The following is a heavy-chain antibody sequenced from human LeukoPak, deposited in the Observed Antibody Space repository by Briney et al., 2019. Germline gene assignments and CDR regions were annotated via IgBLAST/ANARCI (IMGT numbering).Heavy chain of an antibody. Sequence: GASVAVSCKTSGYTFTIYNINWVRQAPGQGVEWMGWMNPNSGNTGYAQKFQGRVTFTRNTSISTAYMELSDLTSEDTAVYYCARADGSSSINYYYLDVWGKGTTVTVSS. CDR1: GYTFTIYN. D-gene: IGHD6-6*01. CDR3: ARADGSSSINYYYLDV. J-gene: IGHJ6*03. CDR2: MNPNSGNT. V-gene: IGHV1-8*01.